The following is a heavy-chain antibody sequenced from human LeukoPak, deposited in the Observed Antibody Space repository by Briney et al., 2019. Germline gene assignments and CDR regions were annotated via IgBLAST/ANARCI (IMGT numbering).Heavy chain of an antibody. Sequence: PSETLSLTCAVSGYSISSGYYRGWIRQPPGKGLEWIGSIYHSGSTYYNPSLKSRVTISVDTSKNQFSLKLSSVTAADTAVYYCARDYGDYGAPFDYWGQGTLVTVSS. V-gene: IGHV4-38-2*02. CDR3: ARDYGDYGAPFDY. CDR2: IYHSGST. CDR1: GYSISSGYY. J-gene: IGHJ4*02. D-gene: IGHD4-17*01.